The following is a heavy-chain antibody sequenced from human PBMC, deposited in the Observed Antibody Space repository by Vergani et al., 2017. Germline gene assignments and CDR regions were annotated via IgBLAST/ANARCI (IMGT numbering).Heavy chain of an antibody. CDR2: INPSGGHT. CDR1: RYTFSNYY. V-gene: IGHV1-46*03. CDR3: ARGDYGILTGYRY. J-gene: IGHJ4*02. Sequence: QVQVVQSGAEVKKSGASVKVSCKTSRYTFSNYYMHWVRQAPGKGLEWMGIINPSGGHTNYAQKFQGRVTMTRDTSTSTVYMELSSLRSEDTAIYYCARGDYGILTGYRYWGQGTLVTVSA. D-gene: IGHD3-9*01.